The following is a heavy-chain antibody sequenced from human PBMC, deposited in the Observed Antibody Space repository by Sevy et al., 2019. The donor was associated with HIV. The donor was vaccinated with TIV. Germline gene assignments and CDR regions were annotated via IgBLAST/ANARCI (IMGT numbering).Heavy chain of an antibody. CDR2: IESKTDGGTT. CDR1: GFTFSNAW. Sequence: GGSLRLSCTASGFTFSNAWMTWVRQAPGKGLEWVGRIESKTDGGTTDYAAPVKGRFTISRDDSKNTLYLQMNSLKTEDTAVYFCTTEYPSGPLDYWGQGTLVTVSS. J-gene: IGHJ4*02. CDR3: TTEYPSGPLDY. V-gene: IGHV3-15*04.